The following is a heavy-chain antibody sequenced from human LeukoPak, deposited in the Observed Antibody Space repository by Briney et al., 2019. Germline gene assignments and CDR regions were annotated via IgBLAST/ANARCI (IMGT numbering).Heavy chain of an antibody. CDR2: INHSGST. V-gene: IGHV4-34*01. J-gene: IGHJ6*03. D-gene: IGHD5-18*01. Sequence: SETLSLTCAVCGGSFSGYYWSWIRQPPGKGLEWIGEINHSGSTNYNPSLKSRVTISVDTFKNQFSLKLSSVTAADTAVYYCARTTEGGYTYNYFYYYYMDVWGKGTTVTISS. CDR3: ARTTEGGYTYNYFYYYYMDV. CDR1: GGSFSGYY.